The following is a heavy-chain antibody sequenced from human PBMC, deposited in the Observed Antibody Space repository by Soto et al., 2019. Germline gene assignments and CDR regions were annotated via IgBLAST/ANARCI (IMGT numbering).Heavy chain of an antibody. J-gene: IGHJ6*02. CDR3: ARHQMAGPTYYYGKDV. D-gene: IGHD6-19*01. CDR1: GYSFTSYW. CDR2: IDPSDYYT. V-gene: IGHV5-10-1*01. Sequence: GESLKISCKGSGYSFTSYWISWVRQMPWKGLERMGRIDPSDYYTNYSPSFQGHVTISADKSISTAYLQWSSLKASDTAMYYCARHQMAGPTYYYGKDVWGQGTTVSVS.